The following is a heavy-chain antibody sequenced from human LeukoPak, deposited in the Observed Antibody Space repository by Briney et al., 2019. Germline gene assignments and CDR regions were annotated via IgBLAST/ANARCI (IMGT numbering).Heavy chain of an antibody. V-gene: IGHV3-48*01. D-gene: IGHD6-6*01. J-gene: IGHJ6*03. CDR2: ISSSSNTI. CDR3: ARASGSSSGGWVYYYYMDV. CDR1: GFTFSSYT. Sequence: GGSLRLSCAASGFTFSSYTMKWVRQAPGKGLEWVPYISSSSNTIYYADSVKGRFTISRDNAKNSLYLQMNSLRADDTAVYYCARASGSSSGGWVYYYYMDVWGKGTTVTVSS.